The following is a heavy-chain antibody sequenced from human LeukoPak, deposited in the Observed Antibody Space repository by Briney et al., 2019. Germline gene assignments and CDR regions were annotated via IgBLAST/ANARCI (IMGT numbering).Heavy chain of an antibody. CDR1: GFSFSNYA. CDR2: ISGSAGSP. J-gene: IGHJ6*02. Sequence: GGSLRLSCAASGFSFSNYAMNWVRQAPGKGLEWVSAISGSAGSPYYADSVKGRLTISRDNSKNTLFLQMNSLRAEDTAVYYCSRSSSGWYYYYGMDVWGQGTTVTVSS. CDR3: SRSSSGWYYYYGMDV. V-gene: IGHV3-23*01. D-gene: IGHD6-19*01.